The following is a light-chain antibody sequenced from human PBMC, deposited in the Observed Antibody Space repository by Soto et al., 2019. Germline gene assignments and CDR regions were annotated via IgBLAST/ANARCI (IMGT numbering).Light chain of an antibody. CDR2: EVT. CDR1: SSDVGAYNY. Sequence: QSALTQPASVSGSPGQSITISCTGTSSDVGAYNYVSWYQQHPGKAPKLMISEVTNRPSGVPDRFSGSKSGNTASLTISGLQAEDEADYYCSSFTSRFTFVFGTGTKLTVL. V-gene: IGLV2-14*01. J-gene: IGLJ1*01. CDR3: SSFTSRFTFV.